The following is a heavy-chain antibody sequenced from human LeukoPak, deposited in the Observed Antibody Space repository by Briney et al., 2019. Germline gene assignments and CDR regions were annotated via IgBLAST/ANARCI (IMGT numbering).Heavy chain of an antibody. CDR3: AGGWDWGSGAFDI. CDR1: GGSISSGSYY. J-gene: IGHJ3*02. CDR2: IYTSGST. Sequence: SETLSLTCTVSGGSISSGSYYWSWIRQPAGKGLEWIGRIYTSGSTNYNPSLKSRVTISVDTSKNQFSLKLSSVTAADTAVYYCAGGWDWGSGAFDIWGQGTMVTVSS. D-gene: IGHD7-27*01. V-gene: IGHV4-61*02.